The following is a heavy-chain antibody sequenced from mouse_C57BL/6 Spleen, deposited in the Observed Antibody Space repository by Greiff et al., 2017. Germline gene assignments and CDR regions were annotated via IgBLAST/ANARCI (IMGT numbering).Heavy chain of an antibody. J-gene: IGHJ2*01. V-gene: IGHV5-4*03. CDR1: GFTFSSYA. CDR2: ISDGGSYT. Sequence: EVMLVESGGGLVKPGGSLKLSCAASGFTFSSYAMSWVRQTPEKRLEWVATISDGGSYTYYPDNVKGRFTISRDNAKNNLYLQMSHLKSEDTAMYYCARGGYSNSLDYWGQGTTLTVSS. D-gene: IGHD2-5*01. CDR3: ARGGYSNSLDY.